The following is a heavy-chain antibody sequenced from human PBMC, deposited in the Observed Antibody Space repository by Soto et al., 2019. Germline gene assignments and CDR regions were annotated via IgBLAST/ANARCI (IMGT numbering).Heavy chain of an antibody. J-gene: IGHJ6*02. CDR3: ASRKEGYYYYGMDV. CDR1: GFTFSSYA. V-gene: IGHV3-23*01. Sequence: PGGSLRLSCAASGFTFSSYAMSWVRQAPGKGLEWVSAISGSGGSTYYADSVKGRFTISRDNSKNTLYLQMNSLRAEDTAVYYCASRKEGYYYYGMDVWGQGTTVTVSS. CDR2: ISGSGGST.